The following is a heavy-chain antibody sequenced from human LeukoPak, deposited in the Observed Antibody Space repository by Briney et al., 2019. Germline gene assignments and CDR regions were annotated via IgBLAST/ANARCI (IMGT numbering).Heavy chain of an antibody. J-gene: IGHJ4*02. CDR3: ARAAGRLDNPLFDY. CDR1: GGTFSSYA. D-gene: IGHD6-19*01. Sequence: ASVKVSCKASGGTFSSYAISWVRQAPGQGLEWMGGIIPIFGTANYAQKFQGRVTITADKSTSTAYMELSSLRSEDTAVYYCARAAGRLDNPLFDYWGQGTLVTVSS. CDR2: IIPIFGTA. V-gene: IGHV1-69*06.